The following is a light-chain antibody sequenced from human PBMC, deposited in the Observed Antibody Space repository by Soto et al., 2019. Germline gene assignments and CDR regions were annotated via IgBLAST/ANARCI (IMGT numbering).Light chain of an antibody. CDR3: QQYGGSPLYT. V-gene: IGKV3-20*01. Sequence: EIVLTQSPGTLSLSPGERATLSCRASQSVSSSYLAWYQQKPGQAPRLLIYGASNRATGIPDRFSGSGSGTDFTLTITRLELEDFAVYYCQQYGGSPLYTFGQGIKLEIK. J-gene: IGKJ2*01. CDR2: GAS. CDR1: QSVSSSY.